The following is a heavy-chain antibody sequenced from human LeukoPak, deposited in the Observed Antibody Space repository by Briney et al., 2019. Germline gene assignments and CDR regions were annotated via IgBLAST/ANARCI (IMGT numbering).Heavy chain of an antibody. CDR1: GFSFSSFD. CDR2: ISNGGDRT. D-gene: IGHD1-26*01. V-gene: IGHV3-23*01. CDR3: ANELGIVGATGFDY. Sequence: GGSLRLSCAASGFSFSSFDMVWVRQAPGKGLEWVAGISNGGDRTYHADSVKGRFTISRDNSKNTLYLQMNSLRAEDTAVYYCANELGIVGATGFDYWGQGTLVTVSS. J-gene: IGHJ4*02.